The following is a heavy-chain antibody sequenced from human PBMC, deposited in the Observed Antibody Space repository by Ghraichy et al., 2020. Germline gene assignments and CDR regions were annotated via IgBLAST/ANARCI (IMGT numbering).Heavy chain of an antibody. CDR1: GFTFDDSG. CDR3: ARDLDRSVAGSADGLAS. CDR2: ISWDGGNM. Sequence: GESLNISCVASGFTFDDSGMHWVRQVSGKGLEWVSLISWDGGNMYYADSVKGRFTISRDNSKKSLFLQMNSLRVEDTALYYCARDLDRSVAGSADGLASWGQGTLVTVSS. D-gene: IGHD6-19*01. J-gene: IGHJ5*01. V-gene: IGHV3-43D*03.